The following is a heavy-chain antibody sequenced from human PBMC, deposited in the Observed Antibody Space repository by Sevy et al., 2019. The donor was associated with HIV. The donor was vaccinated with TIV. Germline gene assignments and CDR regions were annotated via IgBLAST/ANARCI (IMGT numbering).Heavy chain of an antibody. D-gene: IGHD3-3*01. Sequence: GVLRLSCAASGFTFSSYSMNWVRQAPGKGLEWVSSISSSSSYIYYADSVKGRFTISRDNAKNSLYLQMNSLRAEDTAVYYCARNYDFWSDYYTDYFDYWGQGTLVTVSS. J-gene: IGHJ4*02. CDR1: GFTFSSYS. V-gene: IGHV3-21*01. CDR3: ARNYDFWSDYYTDYFDY. CDR2: ISSSSSYI.